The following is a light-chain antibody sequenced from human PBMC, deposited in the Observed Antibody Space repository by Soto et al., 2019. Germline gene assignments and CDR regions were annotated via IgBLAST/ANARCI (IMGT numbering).Light chain of an antibody. CDR1: QSVSSY. J-gene: IGKJ2*01. V-gene: IGKV3-11*01. CDR3: QQGNNGGGGEYT. CDR2: DAS. Sequence: EIVLTQSPATLSLSPGERATLSCRASQSVSSYLAWYQQKPGQAPRLLIYDASARATGIPARFSGSGSGTDFPPPISSLEPENFAVYFCQQGNNGGGGEYTFGQGTKLEIK.